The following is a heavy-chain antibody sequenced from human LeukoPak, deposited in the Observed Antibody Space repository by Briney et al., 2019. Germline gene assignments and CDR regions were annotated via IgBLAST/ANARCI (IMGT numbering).Heavy chain of an antibody. D-gene: IGHD3-22*01. CDR3: AKDLLVGITYYYDSSGLDI. J-gene: IGHJ3*02. Sequence: GGSLRLSCAASGFTFSSYGMHWVRQAPGKGLEWVAVISYDGSNKYYADSVKGRFTISRDNSKNTLYLQMNSLRAEDTAVYYCAKDLLVGITYYYDSSGLDIWGQGTMVTVSS. V-gene: IGHV3-30*18. CDR2: ISYDGSNK. CDR1: GFTFSSYG.